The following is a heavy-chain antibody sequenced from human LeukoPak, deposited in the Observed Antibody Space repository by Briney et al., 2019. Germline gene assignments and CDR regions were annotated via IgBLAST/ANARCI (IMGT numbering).Heavy chain of an antibody. V-gene: IGHV4-4*07. Sequence: PSESLSLTCTVSGVSISSYYWNWIRQSAGRGLEWIGRFYTGGSTNYNPSLKSRVTMSVDTSKNQFSLKLTSVIAADTAVYYCARDALDSSGWFYHGMDVWGQGTPVTASS. CDR3: ARDALDSSGWFYHGMDV. CDR1: GVSISSYY. CDR2: FYTGGST. J-gene: IGHJ6*02. D-gene: IGHD6-19*01.